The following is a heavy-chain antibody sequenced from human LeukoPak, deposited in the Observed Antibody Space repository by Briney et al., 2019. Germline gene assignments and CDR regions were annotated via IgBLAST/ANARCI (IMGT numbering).Heavy chain of an antibody. CDR2: INPNSGGT. CDR3: ARVGYSYGYDFDY. CDR1: GCTFTGYY. Sequence: ASVKVSCKASGCTFTGYYMHWVRQAPGQGLEWMGRINPNSGGTNYAQKFQGRVTMTRDTSIGTAYMELSRLRSDDTAVYYCARVGYSYGYDFDYWGQGTLVTVSS. D-gene: IGHD5-18*01. J-gene: IGHJ4*02. V-gene: IGHV1-2*06.